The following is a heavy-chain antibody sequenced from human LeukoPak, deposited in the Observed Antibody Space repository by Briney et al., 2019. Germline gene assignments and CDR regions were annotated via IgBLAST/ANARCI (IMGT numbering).Heavy chain of an antibody. J-gene: IGHJ4*02. Sequence: PGGSLRLSCAASGFTFSSYWMSWVRHAPGKWLEWVANIKQDGSEKYYVDSVKGRFTISRDNAKNSLYLQMNSLRAEDTAVYYCARDHDYGDYGLFDYWGQGTLVTVSS. CDR1: GFTFSSYW. CDR2: IKQDGSEK. CDR3: ARDHDYGDYGLFDY. D-gene: IGHD4-17*01. V-gene: IGHV3-7*01.